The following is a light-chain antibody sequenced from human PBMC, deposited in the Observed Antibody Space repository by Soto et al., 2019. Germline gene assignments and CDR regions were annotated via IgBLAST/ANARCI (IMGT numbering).Light chain of an antibody. J-gene: IGKJ5*01. CDR2: AAS. V-gene: IGKV1-39*01. Sequence: DIPMTQSPSSLSASVGDRVTITCRARQSISSYLNWYQQKPGKAPKLLIYAASSLQSGVPSRFSGSGSGTDFTLTISSLQPEDFATYYCQQSYSTPPITFGQGTRLEI. CDR1: QSISSY. CDR3: QQSYSTPPIT.